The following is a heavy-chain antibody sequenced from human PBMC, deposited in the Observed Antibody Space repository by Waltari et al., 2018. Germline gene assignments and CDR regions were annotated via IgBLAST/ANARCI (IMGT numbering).Heavy chain of an antibody. CDR3: AREIAAAGLAY. D-gene: IGHD6-13*01. J-gene: IGHJ4*02. CDR1: GGSFSGYY. Sequence: QVQLQQWGAGLLKPSETLSLTCAVYGGSFSGYYWSWIRQPPGKGLEWIGEINHSGSTNYNPSLKSLVTRSVDTSKNQFSLKLSSVTAADTAVYYCAREIAAAGLAYWGQGTLVTVSS. CDR2: INHSGST. V-gene: IGHV4-34*01.